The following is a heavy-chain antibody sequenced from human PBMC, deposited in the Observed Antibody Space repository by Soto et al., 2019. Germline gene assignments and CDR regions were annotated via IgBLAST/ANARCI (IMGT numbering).Heavy chain of an antibody. J-gene: IGHJ4*02. CDR3: AKDLRGDRFIIVVVVAATYYCDY. Sequence: QVQLVESGGGVVQPGRSLRLSCAASGFTFSSYGMHWVRQAPGKGLEWVAVISYDGSNNYYADSVKGRFTISRDNSKNTLYLQLNSLRAEATDVYYCAKDLRGDRFIIVVVVAATYYCDYGGQGTLVTVSS. CDR1: GFTFSSYG. V-gene: IGHV3-30*18. D-gene: IGHD2-15*01. CDR2: ISYDGSNN.